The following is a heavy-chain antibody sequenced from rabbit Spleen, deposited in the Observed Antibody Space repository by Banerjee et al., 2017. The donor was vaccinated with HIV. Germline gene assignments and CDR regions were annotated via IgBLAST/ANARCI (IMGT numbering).Heavy chain of an antibody. CDR1: GFDFSTNA. Sequence: QEQLVESGGGLVQPEGSLTLTCKASGFDFSTNAMCWVRQAPGKGLEWISCIAGSSSGFTYSATWATGRFTISKTSSTTVTLQMTSLTVADTATYFCARDTGTSFSSYGMDLWGQGPLVTVS. CDR3: ARDTGTSFSSYGMDL. V-gene: IGHV1S45*01. CDR2: IAGSSSGFT. J-gene: IGHJ6*01. D-gene: IGHD7-1*01.